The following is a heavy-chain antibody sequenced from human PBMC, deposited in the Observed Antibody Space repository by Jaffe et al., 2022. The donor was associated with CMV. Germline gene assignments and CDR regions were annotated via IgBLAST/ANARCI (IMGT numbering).Heavy chain of an antibody. J-gene: IGHJ6*02. Sequence: QVQLVQSGAEVKKPGASVKVSCKASGYTFTGYYMHWVRQAPGQGLEWMGWINPNSGGTNYAQKFQGRVTMTRDTSISTAYMELSRLRSDDTAVYYCASVPVGDCSSTSCYSTTNYRSHRIDYYGMDVWGQGTTVTVSS. CDR1: GYTFTGYY. V-gene: IGHV1-2*02. CDR3: ASVPVGDCSSTSCYSTTNYRSHRIDYYGMDV. CDR2: INPNSGGT. D-gene: IGHD2-2*01.